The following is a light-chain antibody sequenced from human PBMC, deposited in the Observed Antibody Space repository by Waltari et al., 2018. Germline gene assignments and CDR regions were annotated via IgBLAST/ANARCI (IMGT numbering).Light chain of an antibody. CDR3: SSYTSSSTLPV. CDR1: SSYVGGYNY. Sequence: QSALTQPASVSGSPGQSITLSCTGTSSYVGGYNYFPWYQQHPGKAPKLMIYEVSNRPSGVSNRFSGSKSGNTASLTISGLQAEDEADYYCSSYTSSSTLPVFGGGTKLTVL. CDR2: EVS. V-gene: IGLV2-14*01. J-gene: IGLJ2*01.